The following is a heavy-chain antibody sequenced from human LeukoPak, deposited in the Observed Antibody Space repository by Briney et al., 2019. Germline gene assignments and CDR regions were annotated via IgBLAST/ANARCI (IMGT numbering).Heavy chain of an antibody. Sequence: GGSLRLSCAASGFTFSSYSMNWVRQAPGKGLEWVSYISSSSSIIYYADSVKGRFTISRDNAKNSLYLQMNSLRVEDTAVYYCARGSLNSGSYGHFDYWGQGTLVTVSS. CDR2: ISSSSSII. CDR3: ARGSLNSGSYGHFDY. J-gene: IGHJ4*02. CDR1: GFTFSSYS. D-gene: IGHD1-26*01. V-gene: IGHV3-48*04.